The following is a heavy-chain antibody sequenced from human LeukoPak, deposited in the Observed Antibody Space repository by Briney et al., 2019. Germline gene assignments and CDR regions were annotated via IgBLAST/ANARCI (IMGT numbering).Heavy chain of an antibody. CDR2: IYYSGST. V-gene: IGHV4-31*03. CDR3: ARGDVDEYCSSTRCYAAIHY. D-gene: IGHD2-2*01. CDR1: GGSISSGGYY. Sequence: SQTLSLTCTVSGGSISSGGYYWSWIRQHPGKGLEWIGYIYYSGSTYYNPSLKSRVTISVDTSKNQFSLKLSSVTAANTAVYYCARGDVDEYCSSTRCYAAIHYWGEGTLVTASS. J-gene: IGHJ4*02.